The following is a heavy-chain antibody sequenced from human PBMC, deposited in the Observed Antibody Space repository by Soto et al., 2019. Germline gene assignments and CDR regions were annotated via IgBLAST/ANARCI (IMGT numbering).Heavy chain of an antibody. CDR2: TYYRSKWYN. CDR1: GDSVSSNSAA. CDR3: ATDWAGSSSNYYGMDV. V-gene: IGHV6-1*01. J-gene: IGHJ6*02. Sequence: SETLSLTCAISGDSVSSNSAAWNWIRQSPSRGLEWLGRTYYRSKWYNDYAVSVKSRITINPDTSKNQFSLQLNSVTPEDTAVYYCATDWAGSSSNYYGMDVWGQGTTVTVSS. D-gene: IGHD6-6*01.